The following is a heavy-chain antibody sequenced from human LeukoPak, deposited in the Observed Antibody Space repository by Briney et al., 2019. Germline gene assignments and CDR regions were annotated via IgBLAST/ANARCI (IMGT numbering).Heavy chain of an antibody. CDR3: ARETRRGVLMIPGY. CDR1: GFTFSSYW. V-gene: IGHV3-7*01. D-gene: IGHD2-8*01. Sequence: GGSLRLSCAASGFTFSSYWMSWVRQAPGQGLEWVANIKEDGSEKKYVDSVKGRFTISRDNAKNSLYLQMNSLRAEDTAVYYCARETRRGVLMIPGYWGQGTLVTVSS. J-gene: IGHJ4*02. CDR2: IKEDGSEK.